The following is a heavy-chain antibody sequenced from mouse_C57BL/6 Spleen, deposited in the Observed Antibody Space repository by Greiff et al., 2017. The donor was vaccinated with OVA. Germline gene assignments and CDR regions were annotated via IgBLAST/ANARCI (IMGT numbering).Heavy chain of an antibody. V-gene: IGHV1-5*01. Sequence: VQLQQSGTVLARPGASVKMSCKPSGYTFTSYWMHWVQQRPGQGLEWIGAIYPGNSDTSYNQKFKGKAKLTAVTSASTAYMALISLTNEDSAVYYCTKEFITTVVVHWYFDVWGTGTTVTVSS. CDR2: IYPGNSDT. CDR3: TKEFITTVVVHWYFDV. J-gene: IGHJ1*03. D-gene: IGHD1-1*01. CDR1: GYTFTSYW.